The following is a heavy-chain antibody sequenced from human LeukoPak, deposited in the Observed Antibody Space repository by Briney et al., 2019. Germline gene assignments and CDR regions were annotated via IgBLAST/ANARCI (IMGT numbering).Heavy chain of an antibody. V-gene: IGHV1-2*02. Sequence: ASVKVSCRTSGYTFAAYYIHWVRQAPGQGLEWMGWVNPNGGGTNYAQKFKDRLTVTRDTSISTAYMELSSLESDVTAVYFCAREGVGGAYAMDVWGQGTTVTVSS. D-gene: IGHD2-21*01. CDR3: AREGVGGAYAMDV. CDR2: VNPNGGGT. J-gene: IGHJ6*02. CDR1: GYTFAAYY.